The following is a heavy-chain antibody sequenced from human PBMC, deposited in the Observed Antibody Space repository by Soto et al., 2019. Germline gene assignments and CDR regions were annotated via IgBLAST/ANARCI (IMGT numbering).Heavy chain of an antibody. CDR2: SSNSGTYT. CDR3: ARSGDNYNLLDY. J-gene: IGHJ4*02. Sequence: GGSLRLSCTASGFTFSNYYMSWIRQAPGKGLEWVSYSSNSGTYTRYADSVKGRFSISRDNAKNSLYLQISNLRGEDTATYYCARSGDNYNLLDYWGQGTPVTGSS. D-gene: IGHD1-1*01. V-gene: IGHV3-11*06. CDR1: GFTFSNYY.